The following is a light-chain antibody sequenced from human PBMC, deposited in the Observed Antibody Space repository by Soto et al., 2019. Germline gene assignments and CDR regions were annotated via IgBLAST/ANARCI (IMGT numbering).Light chain of an antibody. Sequence: DIVLRQSPATLSMSPGEGATLSCRASQSIDNFLAWYQHKPGQPPRLPIYNASKRATGVPARFSGRGSGTHFTLTISSLEPEDFAFYYCQQRYSLITFGPGTKVDL. J-gene: IGKJ3*01. CDR2: NAS. CDR1: QSIDNF. CDR3: QQRYSLIT. V-gene: IGKV3-11*01.